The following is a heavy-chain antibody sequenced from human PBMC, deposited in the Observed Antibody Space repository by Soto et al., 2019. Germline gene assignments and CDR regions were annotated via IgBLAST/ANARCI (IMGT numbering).Heavy chain of an antibody. Sequence: PSETLSLTCTVSGGSISSYYWSWIRQPAGKGLEWIGRIYTSGSTNYNPSLKSRVTMSVDTSKNQFSLKLSSVTAADTAVYYCAREPTVTTYFHTYYYGMDVWGQGTTVTVSS. V-gene: IGHV4-4*07. CDR1: GGSISSYY. CDR3: AREPTVTTYFHTYYYGMDV. D-gene: IGHD4-17*01. J-gene: IGHJ6*02. CDR2: IYTSGST.